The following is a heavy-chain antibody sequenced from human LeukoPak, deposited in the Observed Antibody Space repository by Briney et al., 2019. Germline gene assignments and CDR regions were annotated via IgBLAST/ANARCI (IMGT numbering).Heavy chain of an antibody. D-gene: IGHD3-10*01. CDR1: GGSFSGYY. V-gene: IGHV4-34*01. J-gene: IGHJ4*02. Sequence: SETLSLTCGVNGGSFSGYYWTWIRQPPGMGLEWIGEITHSGSTNYNPSLKSRVTISTDTSKNQFSLKLSSVTAADTAVYYCATSPVRGYYFDFWGQGTLVTVSS. CDR3: ATSPVRGYYFDF. CDR2: ITHSGST.